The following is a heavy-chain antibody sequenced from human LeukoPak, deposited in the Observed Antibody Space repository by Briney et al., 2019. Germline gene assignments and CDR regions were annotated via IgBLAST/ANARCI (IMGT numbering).Heavy chain of an antibody. CDR3: ARGDSSSWSVDCFDY. CDR2: ISAYNGNT. J-gene: IGHJ4*02. D-gene: IGHD6-13*01. V-gene: IGHV1-18*01. CDR1: GYTFTSYG. Sequence: GASVKASCKASGYTFTSYGISWVRQAPGQGLEWMGWISAYNGNTNYAQKLQGRVTMTTDTSTSTAYMELRSLRSDDTAVYYCARGDSSSWSVDCFDYWGQGTLVTVSS.